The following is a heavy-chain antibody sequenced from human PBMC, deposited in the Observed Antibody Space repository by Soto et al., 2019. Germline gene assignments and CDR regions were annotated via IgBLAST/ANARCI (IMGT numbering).Heavy chain of an antibody. CDR2: IRGFSPYT. J-gene: IGHJ6*04. V-gene: IGHV3-21*01. CDR1: GFTFRTYT. CDR3: ARDRGYDAHDYYYNAMDV. D-gene: IGHD2-15*01. Sequence: EVPLVESGGGLVKPGGSLRLSCVASGFTFRTYTMNWVRQAPGKGLEWVSGIRGFSPYTFYAESVKGRFTISRDNAKNSLYLQMNSLGVEDTAVYYCARDRGYDAHDYYYNAMDVWXXXTTVTVSS.